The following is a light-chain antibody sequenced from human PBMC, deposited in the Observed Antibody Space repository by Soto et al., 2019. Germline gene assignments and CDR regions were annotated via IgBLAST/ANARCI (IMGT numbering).Light chain of an antibody. J-gene: IGLJ1*01. V-gene: IGLV2-14*01. CDR2: DVN. Sequence: QSVLTQPASVSGSPGQSSTISCTGTSSDVGGYDYVSWYQQLPGKAPKLLIYDVNNRPSGVSHRFSGSKSGNTASLTISGLQAEDEADYYCSSYTGSSTFVFGTGTKVTVL. CDR1: SSDVGGYDY. CDR3: SSYTGSSTFV.